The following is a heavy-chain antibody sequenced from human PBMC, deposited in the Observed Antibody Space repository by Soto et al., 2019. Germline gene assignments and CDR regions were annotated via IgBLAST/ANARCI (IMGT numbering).Heavy chain of an antibody. CDR3: ARGYSGYDSGMDV. Sequence: PSETLSLTCTVSGGSISSYYWSWIRQPPGKGLEWIGYIYYSGSTNYNPSLKSRVTISVDTSKNQFSLKLSSVTAADTAVYYCARGYSGYDSGMDVWGQGTTVTVSS. CDR2: IYYSGST. D-gene: IGHD5-12*01. J-gene: IGHJ6*02. V-gene: IGHV4-59*01. CDR1: GGSISSYY.